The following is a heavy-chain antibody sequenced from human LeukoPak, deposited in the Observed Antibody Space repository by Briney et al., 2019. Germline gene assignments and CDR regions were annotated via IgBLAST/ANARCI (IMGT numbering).Heavy chain of an antibody. D-gene: IGHD3-22*01. CDR1: GYTFTGYY. CDR3: ARVGGGRNYYDSSGFLNY. V-gene: IGHV1-2*02. J-gene: IGHJ4*02. Sequence: ASVKVSCKASGYTFTGYYMHWVRQAPGQGLEWMGWINPNSGGTNYAQKFQGRVTMTRDTSISTAYMELSRLRSDDTAVYYCARVGGGRNYYDSSGFLNYWGQGTLVTVSS. CDR2: INPNSGGT.